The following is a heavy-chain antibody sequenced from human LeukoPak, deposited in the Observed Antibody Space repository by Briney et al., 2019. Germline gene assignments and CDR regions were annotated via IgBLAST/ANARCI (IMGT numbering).Heavy chain of an antibody. CDR1: GFTFSSYG. D-gene: IGHD3-10*01. V-gene: IGHV3-33*06. CDR2: IWYDGSNK. CDR3: EKFSGGGEFDY. Sequence: GGSLRLSCAASGFTFSSYGMHWVRQAPGKGLEWVAVIWYDGSNKYYADSVKSRFAISRDNSKNTLYLQMNSLRAEDTAVYYCEKFSGGGEFDYWGQGTLVTVSS. J-gene: IGHJ4*02.